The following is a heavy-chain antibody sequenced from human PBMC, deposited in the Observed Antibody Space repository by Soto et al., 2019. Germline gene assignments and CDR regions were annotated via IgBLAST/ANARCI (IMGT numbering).Heavy chain of an antibody. V-gene: IGHV1-69*13. CDR3: ASRTYTGSYYEGNWFDP. CDR1: GGTFSSYA. CDR2: IIPIFGTA. D-gene: IGHD1-26*01. J-gene: IGHJ5*02. Sequence: SVKVSCKASGGTFSSYAISWVRQAPGQGLEWMGGIIPIFGTANYAQTFQGRVTINADESTSTAYMELRSLRSEDTAVYYCASRTYTGSYYEGNWFDPWGQGTLVSVSS.